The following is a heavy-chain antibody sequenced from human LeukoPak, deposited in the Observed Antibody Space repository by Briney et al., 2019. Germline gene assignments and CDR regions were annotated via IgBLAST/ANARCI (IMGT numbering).Heavy chain of an antibody. CDR1: GGSISSYY. V-gene: IGHV4-59*01. J-gene: IGHJ3*02. CDR3: ARDLAGNLDAFDI. CDR2: IYYSGST. Sequence: SETLSLTCTVSGGSISSYYWSWIRQPPGKGLEWIGYIYYSGSTNYNPSLKSRVTISVDTSKNQFSLKLSSVTAADTAVYYRARDLAGNLDAFDIWGQGTMVTVSS.